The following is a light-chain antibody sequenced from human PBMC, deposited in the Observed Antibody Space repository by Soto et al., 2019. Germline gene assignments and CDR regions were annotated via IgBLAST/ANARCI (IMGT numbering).Light chain of an antibody. CDR2: AAS. Sequence: DIPMTQSPSSLSASVGDKVTITCRASQSINNYLNWYQQKLGEAPKLLIYAASSLQSGVPSRFSGSGSGTAFTLTISSLQPEDSASYFCQQSISAPLTFGGGTKVEIK. CDR3: QQSISAPLT. V-gene: IGKV1-39*01. J-gene: IGKJ4*01. CDR1: QSINNY.